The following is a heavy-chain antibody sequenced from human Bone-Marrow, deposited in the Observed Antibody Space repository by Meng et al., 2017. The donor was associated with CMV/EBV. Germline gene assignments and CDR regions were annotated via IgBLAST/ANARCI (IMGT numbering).Heavy chain of an antibody. V-gene: IGHV3-30-3*01. CDR2: ISYDGSNN. J-gene: IGHJ4*02. CDR3: ARERGD. Sequence: QLLQSGAEVKKPGASVKVSCKASGYTFSSYAMHWVRQVPGKGLEWVAVISYDGSNNHYADSVKSRFTISRDNSKNTLYLQMNSLRAEDTAVYYCARERGDWGQGTLVTVSS. CDR1: GYTFSSYA.